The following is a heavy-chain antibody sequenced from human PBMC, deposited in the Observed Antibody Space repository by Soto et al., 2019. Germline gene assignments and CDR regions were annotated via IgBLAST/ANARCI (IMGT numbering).Heavy chain of an antibody. CDR2: MSHSGGT. J-gene: IGHJ3*02. Sequence: QVQLQQWGAGLLKPSETLSLTCAVYGGSVSSSRNYYWSWIRQPPGKGLEWIGEMSHSGGTHFNPIHNSRVKISVDTSKYQFSLNMGSVTAADADLYYCARVERGTATTVVDAFDIWGPGTMVTVSS. V-gene: IGHV4-34*01. D-gene: IGHD1-1*01. CDR1: GGSVSSSRNYY. CDR3: ARVERGTATTVVDAFDI.